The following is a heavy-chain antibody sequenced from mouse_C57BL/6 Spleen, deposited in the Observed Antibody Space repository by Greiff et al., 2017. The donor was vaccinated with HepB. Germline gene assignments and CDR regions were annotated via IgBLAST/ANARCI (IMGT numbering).Heavy chain of an antibody. CDR1: GFTFSSYA. CDR2: VSDGGSYT. CDR3: ARDPNYGSSFFAY. D-gene: IGHD1-1*01. V-gene: IGHV5-4*01. Sequence: DVQLVESGGGLVKPGGSLKLSCAASGFTFSSYAMSWVRQTPEKRLEWVATVSDGGSYTYYPDNVKGRFTISRDNAKNNLYLQISHLKSEDTAMYYCARDPNYGSSFFAYWGQGTLVTVSA. J-gene: IGHJ3*01.